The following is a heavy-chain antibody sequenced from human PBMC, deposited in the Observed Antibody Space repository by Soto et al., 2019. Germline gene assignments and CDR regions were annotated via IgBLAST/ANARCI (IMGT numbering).Heavy chain of an antibody. CDR3: TSSYSTSSPPDS. J-gene: IGHJ4*02. D-gene: IGHD6-6*01. CDR1: GGSMRSYY. Sequence: PSETLSLTCRVSGGSMRSYYWNWIRQPPGRGLDWIGYVYHSGSTNYNPSLKSRVSMSVDVSRNHFSLTLHSVTAADTAVYFCTSSYSTSSPPDSSGQGTLLTVSS. CDR2: VYHSGST. V-gene: IGHV4-59*01.